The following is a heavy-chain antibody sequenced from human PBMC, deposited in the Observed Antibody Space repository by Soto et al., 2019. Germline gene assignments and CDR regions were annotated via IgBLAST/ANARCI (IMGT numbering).Heavy chain of an antibody. V-gene: IGHV3-23*01. CDR3: ARELWWYLH. CDR2: ISAGSEGA. CDR1: GFTFSSHA. Sequence: EVQLLESGGGLVQPGGALRLSCAASGFTFSSHAMSWVRQAPGKGLEWISSISAGSEGAYYADSVKGRFTISRDNSNNTLYLQMNSLRAEDTAVYYCARELWWYLHRGQGTLVTVSS. J-gene: IGHJ4*02. D-gene: IGHD2-15*01.